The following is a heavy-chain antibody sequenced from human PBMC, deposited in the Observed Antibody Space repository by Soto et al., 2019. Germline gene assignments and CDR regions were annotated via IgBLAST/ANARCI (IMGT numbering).Heavy chain of an antibody. CDR3: ARSLDTLTGYPRGYFDS. CDR1: GYTFTSYG. Sequence: ASVKVSCKASGYTFTSYGISWVRQAPGQGLEWMGWISAYNGNTNYAQKFQGRVTMTTDTSTNTAYMELGSLRSDDTAVYYCARSLDTLTGYPRGYFDSWGQGTLVTVSS. CDR2: ISAYNGNT. D-gene: IGHD3-9*01. J-gene: IGHJ4*02. V-gene: IGHV1-18*01.